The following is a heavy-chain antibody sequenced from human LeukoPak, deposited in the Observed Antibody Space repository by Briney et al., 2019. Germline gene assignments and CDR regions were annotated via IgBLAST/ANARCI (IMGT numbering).Heavy chain of an antibody. J-gene: IGHJ4*02. CDR3: ARVGGPGWYGY. CDR1: GFTFSTYW. Sequence: GGSLRLSCAASGFTFSTYWMHWVRQVPGKGLVWVSRINSDGSTTTKAYSVKGRFTISRDNAKNTLYLQMNSLRAEGTALYYCARVGGPGWYGYWGQGTLVTVSS. V-gene: IGHV3-74*03. CDR2: INSDGSTT. D-gene: IGHD6-19*01.